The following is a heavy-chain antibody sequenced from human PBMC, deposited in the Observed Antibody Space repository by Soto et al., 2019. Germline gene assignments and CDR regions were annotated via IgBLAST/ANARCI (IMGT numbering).Heavy chain of an antibody. CDR3: AKVGGYSYGYLIDY. J-gene: IGHJ4*02. V-gene: IGHV3-23*01. D-gene: IGHD5-18*01. Sequence: GGSLRLSCAASGFTFSSYAMSWVRQAPGKGLEWVSAISGSGGSTYYADSVKGRFTISRDNSKNTLYLQMNSLRAEDTAVYYCAKVGGYSYGYLIDYWGQGTLVTVSS. CDR1: GFTFSSYA. CDR2: ISGSGGST.